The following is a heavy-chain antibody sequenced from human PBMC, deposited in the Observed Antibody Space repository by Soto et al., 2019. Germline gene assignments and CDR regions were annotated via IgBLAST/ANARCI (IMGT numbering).Heavy chain of an antibody. V-gene: IGHV4-34*01. J-gene: IGHJ5*02. D-gene: IGHD2-2*01. Sequence: SETLSLTCAVYGGSFSGYYWSWIRQPPGKGLEWIGEINHSGSTNYNPSLKSRVTISVDTSKNQFSLKLSSVTAADTAVYYCARFRRGDDIVVVPAADEDPYNWFDPWGQGTLVTVSS. CDR3: ARFRRGDDIVVVPAADEDPYNWFDP. CDR2: INHSGST. CDR1: GGSFSGYY.